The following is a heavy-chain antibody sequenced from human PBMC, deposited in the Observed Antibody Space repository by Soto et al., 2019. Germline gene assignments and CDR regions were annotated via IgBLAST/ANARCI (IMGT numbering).Heavy chain of an antibody. CDR3: ATPPGYYHCYYCWDC. CDR2: INHSGST. J-gene: IGHJ6*03. V-gene: IGHV4-34*01. CDR1: GGSFSGYY. Sequence: ETLSLTCAVYGGSFSGYYWSWIRQPPGKGLEWIGEINHSGSTNYNPSLKSRVTISVDTSKNQFSLKLSSVTAADTAVYYCATPPGYYHCYYCWDCWGKVTT.